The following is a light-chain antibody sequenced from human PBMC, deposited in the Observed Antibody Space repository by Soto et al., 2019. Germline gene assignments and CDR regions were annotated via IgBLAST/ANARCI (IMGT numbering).Light chain of an antibody. CDR2: WAS. Sequence: DIVMTQSPDSLAVSLGERATINCKSSQSVLYSSNNNNYLAWYQQKPGQPPKLLIYWASTRESGVPDRFSGSGSGTDFTLTISSLQAEDVAVYYCQQYYGIPFTFGPGTKVDIK. V-gene: IGKV4-1*01. CDR3: QQYYGIPFT. CDR1: QSVLYSSNNNNY. J-gene: IGKJ3*01.